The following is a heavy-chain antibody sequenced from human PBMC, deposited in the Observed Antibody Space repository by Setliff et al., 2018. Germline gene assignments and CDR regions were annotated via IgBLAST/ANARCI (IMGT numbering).Heavy chain of an antibody. D-gene: IGHD2-21*01. CDR2: IKQDGSEI. Sequence: LRLSCAASALTFSSYWMNWVRQAPGKGLEWVANIKQDGSEIYDVDSVRGRFTISRDTAKNSVYLQMNSLRAEDTAVYYCASGDWFYFDCWGQGTLVTVSS. CDR3: ASGDWFYFDC. CDR1: ALTFSSYW. J-gene: IGHJ4*02. V-gene: IGHV3-7*01.